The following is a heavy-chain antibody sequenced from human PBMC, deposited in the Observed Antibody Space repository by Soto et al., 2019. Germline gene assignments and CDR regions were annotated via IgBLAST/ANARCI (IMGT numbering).Heavy chain of an antibody. Sequence: SETLSLTCAVSGGSISSGGYSWSWIRQPPGKGLEWIGYIYHSGSTYYNPSLKSRVTISVDRSKNQFSLKLSSVTAADTAVYYCARGFYAEGYFDYWGQGTLVTVSS. CDR2: IYHSGST. CDR3: ARGFYAEGYFDY. V-gene: IGHV4-30-2*01. J-gene: IGHJ4*02. D-gene: IGHD3-16*01. CDR1: GGSISSGGYS.